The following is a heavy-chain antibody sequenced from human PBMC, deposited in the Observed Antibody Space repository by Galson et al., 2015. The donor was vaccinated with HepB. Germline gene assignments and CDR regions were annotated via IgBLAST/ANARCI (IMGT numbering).Heavy chain of an antibody. J-gene: IGHJ4*02. CDR1: GYTFTSYG. CDR3: ARARGVWMVPFDY. D-gene: IGHD6-19*01. Sequence: SVKVSCKASGYTFTSYGITWVRQAPGQGLEWMGWITAHNGNTNYGQKFQGRVTMTTDTSTSTAYMELRNLRSDDTAVYYCARARGVWMVPFDYWGQGTLVTVSS. V-gene: IGHV1-18*04. CDR2: ITAHNGNT.